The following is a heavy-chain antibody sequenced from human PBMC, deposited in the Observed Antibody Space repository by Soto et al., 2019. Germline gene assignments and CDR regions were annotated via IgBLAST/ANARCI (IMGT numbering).Heavy chain of an antibody. CDR3: ARLEVEVITSPFDY. D-gene: IGHD3-22*01. V-gene: IGHV4-34*01. CDR1: GGSFSGYY. Sequence: QVQLQQWGAGLLKPSETLSLTCAVYGGSFSGYYWSWIRQPPGKGLEWIGEINHSGSTNYNPSLKSRLTLSVDTSTNQFSLKLSSVTAADTAVYYCARLEVEVITSPFDYWGQGTLVTVSS. CDR2: INHSGST. J-gene: IGHJ4*02.